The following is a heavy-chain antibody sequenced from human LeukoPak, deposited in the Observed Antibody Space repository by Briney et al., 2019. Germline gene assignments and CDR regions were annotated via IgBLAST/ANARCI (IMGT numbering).Heavy chain of an antibody. J-gene: IGHJ4*02. CDR2: ISYDGSNK. D-gene: IGHD3-22*01. Sequence: GGSLRLSCAASGFTFSSYGMHWVRQAPGKGLEWVAVISYDGSNKYYADSVKGRFTISRDNSKNTLYLQMNSLRAEDTAVYYCAKDLFGTSGYYPPHYWGQGTRVTVSS. CDR1: GFTFSSYG. V-gene: IGHV3-30*18. CDR3: AKDLFGTSGYYPPHY.